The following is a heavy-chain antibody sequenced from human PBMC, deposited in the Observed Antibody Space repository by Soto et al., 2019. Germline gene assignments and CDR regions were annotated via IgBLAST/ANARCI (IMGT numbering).Heavy chain of an antibody. CDR3: ASYDAGARFDA. CDR2: INPNNGAT. V-gene: IGHV1-2*02. J-gene: IGHJ5*02. Sequence: QVHLVQSGAEVKKPGASVKVSCKAPRYIFTAYFMHWVRQAPGQGLEWMGWINPNNGATHRGLGFQGRVARTRETSIRTAYMELSSLRCEDTAVYYCASYDAGARFDAWGQGTLVIVAA. D-gene: IGHD5-12*01. CDR1: RYIFTAYF.